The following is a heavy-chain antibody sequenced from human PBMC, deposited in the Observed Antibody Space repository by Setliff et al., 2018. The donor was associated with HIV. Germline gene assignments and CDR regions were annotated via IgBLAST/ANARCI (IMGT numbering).Heavy chain of an antibody. Sequence: ASVKVSCKASGYTFTSYAMNWVRQAPGQGLEWMGRISTNTGNPTYAQGFTGRFVFSLDTSVSTAYLQISSLKAEDTAVYYCARKQSWSSGGEAFDIWGQGTMVPSPQ. V-gene: IGHV7-4-1*02. CDR2: ISTNTGNP. J-gene: IGHJ3*02. CDR3: ARKQSWSSGGEAFDI. D-gene: IGHD2-8*01. CDR1: GYTFTSYA.